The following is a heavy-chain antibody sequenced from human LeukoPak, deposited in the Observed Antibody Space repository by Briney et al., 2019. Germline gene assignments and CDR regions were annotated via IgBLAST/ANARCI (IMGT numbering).Heavy chain of an antibody. D-gene: IGHD4-17*01. V-gene: IGHV3-21*01. CDR3: ARVPQPTTVTTLDAFDI. J-gene: IGHJ3*02. Sequence: NPGGSLRLSCAASGFTFSSYSMNWVRQAPGKGLGWVSSISSSSSYIYYADSVKGRFTISRDNAKNSLYLQMNSLRAEDTAVYYCARVPQPTTVTTLDAFDIWGQGTMVTVSS. CDR2: ISSSSSYI. CDR1: GFTFSSYS.